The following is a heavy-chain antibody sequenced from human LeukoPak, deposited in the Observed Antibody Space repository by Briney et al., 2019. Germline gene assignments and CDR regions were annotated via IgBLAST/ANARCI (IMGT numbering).Heavy chain of an antibody. J-gene: IGHJ6*03. CDR2: IYTSGST. V-gene: IGHV4-4*07. D-gene: IGHD1-26*01. Sequence: PSETLSLTCTVSGGSLSSYYWSWIRQPAGKGLEWIGRIYTSGSTNYNPSLKSRVTMSVDTSKNQFSLKLSSVTAADTAVYYCARLNSGRYYYYYYMDVWGKGTTVTISS. CDR1: GGSLSSYY. CDR3: ARLNSGRYYYYYYMDV.